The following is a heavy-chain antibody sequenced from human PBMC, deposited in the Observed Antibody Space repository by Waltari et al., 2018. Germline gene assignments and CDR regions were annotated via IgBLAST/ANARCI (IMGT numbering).Heavy chain of an antibody. CDR2: ISAYNSNT. V-gene: IGHV1-18*01. D-gene: IGHD6-19*01. CDR3: ARGSSGWYELYYFDY. Sequence: QVQLVQSGAEVKKPGASVKVSCKASGYTFTSYGISWVRQAPGQGLEWMGWISAYNSNTNYSQMLQGRVTMTTDTSTSTAYMELRSLRSDDTAVYYCARGSSGWYELYYFDYWGQGTLVTVSS. J-gene: IGHJ4*02. CDR1: GYTFTSYG.